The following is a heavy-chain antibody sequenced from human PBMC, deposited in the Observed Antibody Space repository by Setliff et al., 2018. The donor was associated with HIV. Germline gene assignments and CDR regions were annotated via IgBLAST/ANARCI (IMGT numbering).Heavy chain of an antibody. Sequence: PSETLSLTCAVYGGSLSGYYWSWIRQPPGKGLEWFGEINHSGSTNYNPSLKSRVTISVDTSKNQFSLKLSSVTAADTAVYYCARYYSSGWRQANDAFDIWGQGTMVTVSS. J-gene: IGHJ3*02. V-gene: IGHV4-34*01. CDR3: ARYYSSGWRQANDAFDI. CDR2: INHSGST. D-gene: IGHD6-19*01. CDR1: GGSLSGYY.